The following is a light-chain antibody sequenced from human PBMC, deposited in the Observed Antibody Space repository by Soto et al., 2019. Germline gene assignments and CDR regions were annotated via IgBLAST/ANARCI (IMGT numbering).Light chain of an antibody. CDR1: QSVSSSY. Sequence: EIVLTQSPGTLSLSPGERATLSCRASQSVSSSYLAWYQQKPGQAPRLLIYGASSRATGIPDRFRGSGSGTDFTLTISRLEPEDFAVYYCQQYGRSPLTFGGGTNVEIK. CDR3: QQYGRSPLT. J-gene: IGKJ4*01. V-gene: IGKV3-20*01. CDR2: GAS.